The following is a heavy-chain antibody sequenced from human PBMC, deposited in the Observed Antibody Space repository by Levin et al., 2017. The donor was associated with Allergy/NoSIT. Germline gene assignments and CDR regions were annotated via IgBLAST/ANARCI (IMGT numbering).Heavy chain of an antibody. CDR1: GGSIRNSGYY. J-gene: IGHJ5*02. V-gene: IGHV4-39*01. Sequence: SQTLSLTCTVSGGSIRNSGYYWGWIRQSPGKGLEWIGSIYYSGTTYYNPSLKSRVTISVDASNNHFSLKLTSMTAADSAVYYCVRHDGTVTLNWFGPWGQGTLVTVSS. CDR2: IYYSGTT. D-gene: IGHD4-11*01. CDR3: VRHDGTVTLNWFGP.